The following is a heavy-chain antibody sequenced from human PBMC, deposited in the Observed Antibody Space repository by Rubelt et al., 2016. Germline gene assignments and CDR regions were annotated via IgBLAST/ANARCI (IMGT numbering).Heavy chain of an antibody. CDR3: ARSTVVTLYNWFDP. D-gene: IGHD4-23*01. CDR2: IYYSGNT. Sequence: QLQLQESGPGLVKPSETLSLTCTVSGDSINSSSYHWVWVRQPPGQGLEWIGSIYYSGNTYYNPSLKSRVTISVDTSKNQFYRDLNSVTAADTAVYYCARSTVVTLYNWFDPWGQGTLVTVSS. CDR1: GDSINSSSYH. J-gene: IGHJ5*02. V-gene: IGHV4-39*07.